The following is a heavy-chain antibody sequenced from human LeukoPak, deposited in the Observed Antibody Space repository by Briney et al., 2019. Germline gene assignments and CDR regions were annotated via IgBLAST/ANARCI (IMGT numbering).Heavy chain of an antibody. D-gene: IGHD5-18*01. J-gene: IGHJ6*03. Sequence: GGSLRLSCAASGFTFDDYAMHWVRQAPGKGLEWVSGISWNSFTKGYADSVTGRFILSRDNVKNSLYLQINCLRVEDTALYYCAKDIGGVDTASTYMDVWGKGTTVTISS. CDR1: GFTFDDYA. CDR2: ISWNSFTK. CDR3: AKDIGGVDTASTYMDV. V-gene: IGHV3-9*01.